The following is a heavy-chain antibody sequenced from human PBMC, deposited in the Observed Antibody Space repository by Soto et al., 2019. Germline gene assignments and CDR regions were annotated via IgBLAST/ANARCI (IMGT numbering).Heavy chain of an antibody. Sequence: GASVKVSCKASGYTFTSYGISWVRQAPGQGLEWMGWISAYNGNTDYAQKLQGRVTMTTDTSTSTAYMELRSLRSDDTAVYYCARDDWNYVRRCFDPWGQGTRVTVSS. D-gene: IGHD1-7*01. CDR1: GYTFTSYG. CDR2: ISAYNGNT. V-gene: IGHV1-18*01. J-gene: IGHJ5*02. CDR3: ARDDWNYVRRCFDP.